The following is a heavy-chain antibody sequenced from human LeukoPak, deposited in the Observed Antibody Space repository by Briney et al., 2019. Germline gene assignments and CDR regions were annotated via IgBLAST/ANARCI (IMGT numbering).Heavy chain of an antibody. D-gene: IGHD2-15*01. V-gene: IGHV3-23*01. J-gene: IGHJ4*02. CDR3: AKQLGYCSDGSCYFPY. Sequence: GRSLRLSCAASGFTFSSYAMSWVRQAPGKGLEWVSAISASADRTFDADSVQGRFTISRDNSKSTLCLQMNSLRAEDTAVYYCAKQLGYCSDGSCYFPYWGQGTLVTVSS. CDR1: GFTFSSYA. CDR2: ISASADRT.